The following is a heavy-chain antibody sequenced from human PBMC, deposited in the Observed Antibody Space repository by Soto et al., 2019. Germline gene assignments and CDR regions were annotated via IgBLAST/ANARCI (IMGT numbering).Heavy chain of an antibody. Sequence: KSSETLSLTCTVSGGSISSSIYYWGWIRQPPGKGLEWIGSIYYSGSTYYNPSLKSRVTISVDTSKNQFALKVNSVTAADTAVYYCARHLDQIRNFDYWGQGTLVTVSS. V-gene: IGHV4-39*01. CDR3: ARHLDQIRNFDY. CDR2: IYYSGST. CDR1: GGSISSSIYY. J-gene: IGHJ4*02.